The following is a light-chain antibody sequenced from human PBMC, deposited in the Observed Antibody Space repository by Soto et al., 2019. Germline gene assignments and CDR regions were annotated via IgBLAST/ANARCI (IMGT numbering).Light chain of an antibody. V-gene: IGLV3-1*01. CDR3: QAWDSSTKV. J-gene: IGLJ2*01. Sequence: SYELTQPPSVSVSPGQTASITCSGDKLGDKYACWYQQKPGQSPVLVIYQDSKRPSGIPERFSGSNSGKTATLTISGTQAMDEADYYCQAWDSSTKVFGGGTKLTVL. CDR1: KLGDKY. CDR2: QDS.